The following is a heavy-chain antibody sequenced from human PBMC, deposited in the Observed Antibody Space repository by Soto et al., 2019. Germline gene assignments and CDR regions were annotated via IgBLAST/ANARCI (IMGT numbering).Heavy chain of an antibody. Sequence: ASVKVSCKSSGYTFTSYGVSWVRQAPGQGLEWLGWISVYTGNTKQAQKFQDRVTLTTEASTSTAYLELRSLRSDDTAVYYCARDTPATRTTDYWGQGTLVTVSS. CDR3: ARDTPATRTTDY. J-gene: IGHJ4*02. D-gene: IGHD1-7*01. CDR1: GYTFTSYG. V-gene: IGHV1-18*04. CDR2: ISVYTGNT.